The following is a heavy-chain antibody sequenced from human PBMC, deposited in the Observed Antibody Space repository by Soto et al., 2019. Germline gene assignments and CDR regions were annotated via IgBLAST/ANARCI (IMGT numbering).Heavy chain of an antibody. D-gene: IGHD7-27*01. Sequence: SETLSLTCAVYGGSFSGYYWSWIRQPPGKGLEWIGEINHSGSTNYNPSLKSRVTISVDTSKNQFSLKLSSVTAADTAVYYCARVNWDRKNWFDPWGQGTLVTV. V-gene: IGHV4-34*01. CDR1: GGSFSGYY. CDR2: INHSGST. CDR3: ARVNWDRKNWFDP. J-gene: IGHJ5*02.